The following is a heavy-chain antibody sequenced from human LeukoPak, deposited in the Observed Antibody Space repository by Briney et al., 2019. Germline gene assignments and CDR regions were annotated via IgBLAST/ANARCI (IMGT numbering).Heavy chain of an antibody. CDR3: ARAREGREWELLVYFDY. CDR2: INPNSGGT. CDR1: GYTFTGYY. D-gene: IGHD1-26*01. Sequence: GASVKVSCKASGYTFTGYYMHWVRQAPGQRLEWMGWINPNSGGTNYAQKFQGRVTMTRDTSISTAYMELSRLRSDDTAVYYCARAREGREWELLVYFDYWGQGTLVTVSS. J-gene: IGHJ4*02. V-gene: IGHV1-2*02.